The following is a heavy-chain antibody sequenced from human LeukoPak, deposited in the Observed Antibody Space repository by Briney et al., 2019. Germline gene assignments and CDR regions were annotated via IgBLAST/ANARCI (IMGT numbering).Heavy chain of an antibody. Sequence: GASVKVSCKASGYTFTSYAMNWVRQAPGQGLEWMGWINTNTGNPTYAQGFTGRFVFSLDTSVSTAYLQISSLKAEDTAVYYCASTTYYYDSSGYFALRHDAFDIWGQGTMVTVSS. J-gene: IGHJ3*02. D-gene: IGHD3-22*01. CDR3: ASTTYYYDSSGYFALRHDAFDI. CDR2: INTNTGNP. CDR1: GYTFTSYA. V-gene: IGHV7-4-1*02.